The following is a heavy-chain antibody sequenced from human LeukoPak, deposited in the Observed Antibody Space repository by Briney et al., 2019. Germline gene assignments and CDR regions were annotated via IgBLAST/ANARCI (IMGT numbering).Heavy chain of an antibody. J-gene: IGHJ5*02. CDR1: GFTFSSDA. CDR3: ASHRITMVREMVT. D-gene: IGHD3-10*01. V-gene: IGHV3-23*01. Sequence: GGSLRLSCAASGFTFSSDAMSWVRQAPGKGLEWVSAISGSGGSTYYADSVKGRFTISRDNSKNTLYLQMNSLRAEDTAVYYCASHRITMVREMVTWGQGTLVTVSS. CDR2: ISGSGGST.